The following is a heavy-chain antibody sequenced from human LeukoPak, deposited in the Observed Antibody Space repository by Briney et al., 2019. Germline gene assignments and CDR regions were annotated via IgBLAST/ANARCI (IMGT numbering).Heavy chain of an antibody. CDR1: GFTFSDYY. D-gene: IGHD5-24*01. Sequence: GGSLRLSCAASGFTFSDYYMSWIRQAPGKGLEWVSYISSSGSTIYYADSVKGRCTISRDNSKNTLYLQMNSVRAEDTAVYYCAKSGGRDGYNIGYWGQGTLVTVSS. CDR3: AKSGGRDGYNIGY. V-gene: IGHV3-11*01. J-gene: IGHJ4*02. CDR2: ISSSGSTI.